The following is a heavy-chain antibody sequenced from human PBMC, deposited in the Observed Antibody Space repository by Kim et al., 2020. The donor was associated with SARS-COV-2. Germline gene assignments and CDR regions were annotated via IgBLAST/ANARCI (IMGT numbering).Heavy chain of an antibody. Sequence: SVKVSCKASGGTFSSYAISWVRQAPGQGLEWMGGIIPIFGTANYAQKFQGRVTITADESTSTAYMELSSLRSEDTAVYYCASHPDILTGYYFSYFDYWGQGTLVTVSS. CDR3: ASHPDILTGYYFSYFDY. CDR2: IIPIFGTA. CDR1: GGTFSSYA. V-gene: IGHV1-69*13. D-gene: IGHD3-9*01. J-gene: IGHJ4*02.